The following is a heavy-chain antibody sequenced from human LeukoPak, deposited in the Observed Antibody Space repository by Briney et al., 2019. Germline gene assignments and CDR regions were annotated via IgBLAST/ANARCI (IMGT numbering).Heavy chain of an antibody. CDR2: IIPIFGTA. D-gene: IGHD3-22*01. Sequence: GASVKVSCKASGGTFSSYAISWVRQAPGQGLEWMGGIIPIFGTANYAQKFQGRVTITADKSTSTAYMELSSLRSEDTAVYYCAGGESAYYYDSSGYYYDYWGQETLVTVSS. V-gene: IGHV1-69*06. CDR1: GGTFSSYA. CDR3: AGGESAYYYDSSGYYYDY. J-gene: IGHJ4*02.